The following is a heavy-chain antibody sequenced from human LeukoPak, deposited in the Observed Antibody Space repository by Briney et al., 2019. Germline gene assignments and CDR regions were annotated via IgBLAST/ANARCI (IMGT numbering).Heavy chain of an antibody. D-gene: IGHD3-22*01. J-gene: IGHJ4*02. CDR3: ALSGGYYDSSGYAIGY. V-gene: IGHV2-70*04. CDR2: SDWDGEK. Sequence: SGPTLVNPTQTLTLTCTFSGFSLSSSGMRLSWNRQPPGKALEWLAPSDWDGEKVYSTYLKSRLTISKDTSTNQVVLRMTNMAPVDTATYYCALSGGYYDSSGYAIGYWGQGTLVAVSS. CDR1: GFSLSSSGMR.